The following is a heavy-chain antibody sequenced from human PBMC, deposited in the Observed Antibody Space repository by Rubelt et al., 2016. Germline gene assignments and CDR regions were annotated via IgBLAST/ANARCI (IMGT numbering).Heavy chain of an antibody. V-gene: IGHV4-59*11. Sequence: QVQLQESGPGLVKPSETLSLTCTVSGGSINSHYWSWIRQPPGKGLEWIGYIYYSGSPNSNPSLKSRVTLSVDMSKTHFPRKLSSVTAADTAVDYCARVGQLCFPHFDYWGQGTLVTVSS. CDR3: ARVGQLCFPHFDY. D-gene: IGHD3-16*01. CDR2: IYYSGSP. J-gene: IGHJ4*02. CDR1: GGSINSHY.